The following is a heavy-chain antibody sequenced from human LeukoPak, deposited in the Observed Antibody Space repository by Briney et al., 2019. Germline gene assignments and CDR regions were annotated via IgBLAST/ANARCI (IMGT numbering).Heavy chain of an antibody. CDR1: GFTFSSYA. CDR3: AKDPRSPTSWSGCWGLFDP. D-gene: IGHD3-3*01. V-gene: IGHV3-23*01. J-gene: IGHJ5*02. Sequence: PGGSLRLSCAASGFTFSSYAMSWVRQAPGKGLEWVSAISGSGGSTYYADSVKGRFTISRDNSKNTLYLQMNSLRAEDTAVYYCAKDPRSPTSWSGCWGLFDPWGQGTLVTVSS. CDR2: ISGSGGST.